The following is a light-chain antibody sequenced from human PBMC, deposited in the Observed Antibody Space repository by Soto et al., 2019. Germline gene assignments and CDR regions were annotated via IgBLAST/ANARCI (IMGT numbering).Light chain of an antibody. J-gene: IGLJ1*01. CDR2: DVS. Sequence: QSALTQPASVSGSPGQSITISCTGTSSDVGGYNYVSWYQQHPGKAPKLMIYDVSNRPSGVSNRFSGSKSGNTASLTISGLQAEDEADYYCSSYTSSXTPYVFGNG. CDR3: SSYTSSXTPYV. CDR1: SSDVGGYNY. V-gene: IGLV2-14*01.